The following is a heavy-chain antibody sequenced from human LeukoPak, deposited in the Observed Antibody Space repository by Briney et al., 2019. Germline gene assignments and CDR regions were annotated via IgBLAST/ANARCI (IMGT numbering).Heavy chain of an antibody. CDR2: IYDSGTT. Sequence: SETLSLTCTVSGGSISNGGYYWSWIRQHPGKGLEWIGYIYDSGTTYYSPALQSRVTISVDTSDNKFSLNLRSLTAADTAVYYCARGGDRRGFDFWGQGTVVTVSS. J-gene: IGHJ4*02. D-gene: IGHD1-14*01. CDR1: GGSISNGGYY. CDR3: ARGGDRRGFDF. V-gene: IGHV4-31*03.